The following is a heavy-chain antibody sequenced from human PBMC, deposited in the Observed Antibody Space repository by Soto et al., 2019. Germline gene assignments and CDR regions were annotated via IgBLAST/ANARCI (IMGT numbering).Heavy chain of an antibody. CDR1: GGTFSSYA. CDR2: IIPIFGTA. J-gene: IGHJ5*02. D-gene: IGHD3-3*01. Sequence: AAVKVSCKASGGTFSSYAISWVRQAPGQGLEWMGGIIPIFGTANYAQKFQGRVTITADESTSTAYMELSSLRSEDTAVYYCARDKEITIFGVGGSWFDPWGQGTLVTVSS. V-gene: IGHV1-69*13. CDR3: ARDKEITIFGVGGSWFDP.